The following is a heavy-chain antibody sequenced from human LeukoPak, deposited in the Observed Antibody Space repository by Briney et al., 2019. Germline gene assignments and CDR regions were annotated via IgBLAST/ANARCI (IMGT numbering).Heavy chain of an antibody. Sequence: GESLKISCKASGYSFTSYWIGWVRQMPGKGLEWMGNIYPGDSDNRYSPSFKGQVTISVDKSISTAYLQWSSLKASDTAMYYCASGRLRRTRDAFDIWGQGTMVTVSS. V-gene: IGHV5-51*01. CDR3: ASGRLRRTRDAFDI. J-gene: IGHJ3*02. CDR2: IYPGDSDN. CDR1: GYSFTSYW. D-gene: IGHD4-17*01.